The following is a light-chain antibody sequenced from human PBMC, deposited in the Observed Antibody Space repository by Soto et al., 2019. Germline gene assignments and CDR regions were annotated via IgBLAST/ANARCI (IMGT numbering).Light chain of an antibody. CDR2: VNS. Sequence: QSVLTQPPSVSGAPGQRVTISCTGSSSNIGAGYDVHWYQQLPGTAPKLLIHVNSNRPSGVPDRFSGSKSDTSASLAITGLQAEDEADYYCQSYDSSLSGYVFGTGTKLTV. CDR3: QSYDSSLSGYV. CDR1: SSNIGAGYD. V-gene: IGLV1-40*01. J-gene: IGLJ1*01.